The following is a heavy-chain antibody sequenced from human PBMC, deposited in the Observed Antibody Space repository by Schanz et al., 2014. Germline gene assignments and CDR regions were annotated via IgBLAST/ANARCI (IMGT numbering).Heavy chain of an antibody. V-gene: IGHV1-2*06. J-gene: IGHJ1*01. CDR2: INPNSGGT. CDR1: GYTFTGYS. Sequence: QVQLVQSGADVKKPGASVKVSCKASGYTFTGYSMHWVRQAPGQGLEWMGRINPNSGGTNYAQKFQGRVTMTRDTSISTVYMELTRLTFDDTAIYYCAITGAHGVSVTEHWGQGTLVTVSS. CDR3: AITGAHGVSVTEH. D-gene: IGHD7-27*01.